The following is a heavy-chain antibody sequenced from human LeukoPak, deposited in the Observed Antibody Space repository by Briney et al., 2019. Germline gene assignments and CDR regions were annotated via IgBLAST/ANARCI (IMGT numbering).Heavy chain of an antibody. Sequence: ETLSLTCTVSGDSISSTSYYWGWIRQPPGKGLEWVSGISGSGGSSYYADSVKGRFTISRDNSKNTFHLQMNSLRAEDTAVYYCARRAGDYSHPYDYWGQGTLVTVSS. CDR3: ARRAGDYSHPYDY. D-gene: IGHD3-22*01. CDR1: GDSISSTSYY. CDR2: SGSGGSS. V-gene: IGHV3-53*01. J-gene: IGHJ4*02.